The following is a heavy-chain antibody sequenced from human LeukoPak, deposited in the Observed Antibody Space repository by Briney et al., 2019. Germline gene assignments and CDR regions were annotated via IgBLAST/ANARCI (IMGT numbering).Heavy chain of an antibody. Sequence: QSWGSLRLSCAASGFTFSSYWMSWVRQAPGKGLEWVANIKQDGSEKYYVDSVKGRFTISRDNAKNSLYLQMNSLRAEDTAVYYCARVVRQWLGYFDLWGRGTLVTVSS. V-gene: IGHV3-7*01. J-gene: IGHJ2*01. CDR2: IKQDGSEK. D-gene: IGHD6-19*01. CDR3: ARVVRQWLGYFDL. CDR1: GFTFSSYW.